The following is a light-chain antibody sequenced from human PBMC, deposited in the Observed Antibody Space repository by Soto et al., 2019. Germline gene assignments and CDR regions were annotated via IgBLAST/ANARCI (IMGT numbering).Light chain of an antibody. J-gene: IGKJ1*01. CDR1: QSISSY. V-gene: IGKV1-17*01. CDR2: AAS. Sequence: DIQMTQSPSSLSASVGDRVTITCRASQSISSYLNWYQQKPGKAPKRLIYAASSLQSGGPSRFSGSGSGTEFTLTISSLQHEDFATYYCLQHNSYPPTFGQGTKVDIK. CDR3: LQHNSYPPT.